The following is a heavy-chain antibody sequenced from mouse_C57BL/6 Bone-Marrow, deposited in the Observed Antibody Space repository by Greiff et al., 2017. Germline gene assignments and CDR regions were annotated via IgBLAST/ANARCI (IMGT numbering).Heavy chain of an antibody. V-gene: IGHV5-6*01. J-gene: IGHJ2*01. CDR1: GFTFSSYG. CDR2: ISTGGGYT. CDR3: ARLPIPTVVGCDD. Sequence: EVQRVESGGDLVKPGGSLKLSCAASGFTFSSYGMSWVRQTPDQRLEWVATISTGGGYTYYPDSVKGRFTISRDNAKNTLYLQMRSLKSEDTAMYYCARLPIPTVVGCDDWGQGTTLTVSS. D-gene: IGHD1-1*01.